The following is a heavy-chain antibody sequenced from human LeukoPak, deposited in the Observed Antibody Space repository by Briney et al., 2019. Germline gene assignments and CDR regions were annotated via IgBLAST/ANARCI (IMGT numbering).Heavy chain of an antibody. CDR1: GFTFDDYA. CDR3: AKDFRDSSGYMAFDI. V-gene: IGHV3-9*01. CDR2: ISWNSGSI. J-gene: IGHJ3*02. D-gene: IGHD3-22*01. Sequence: HSGGSLRLSCAASGFTFDDYAMHWVRQAPGKGLEWVSGISWNSGSIGYADSVKGRFTISRDNAKNSLYLQMNSLRAEDTALYYCAKDFRDSSGYMAFDIWGQGTMVTASS.